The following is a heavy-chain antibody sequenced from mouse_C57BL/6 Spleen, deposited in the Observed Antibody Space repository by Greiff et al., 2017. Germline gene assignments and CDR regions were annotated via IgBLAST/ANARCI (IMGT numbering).Heavy chain of an antibody. CDR2: IYPRSGNT. J-gene: IGHJ2*01. V-gene: IGHV1-81*01. CDR1: GYTFTSYG. Sequence: VKLVESGAELARPGASVKLSCKASGYTFTSYGISWVKQRTGKSLEWIGEIYPRSGNTYYNEKFTGKATLTADKSSSTAYMELRSLTSEDSAVYFCARDPEDYFDYWGQGTTLTVSS. CDR3: ARDPEDYFDY.